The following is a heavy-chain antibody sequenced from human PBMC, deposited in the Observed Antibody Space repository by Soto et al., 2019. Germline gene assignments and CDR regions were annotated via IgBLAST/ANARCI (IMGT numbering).Heavy chain of an antibody. CDR2: IIPIFGTA. V-gene: IGHV1-69*06. J-gene: IGHJ3*02. CDR3: ARGRGIGYSYGNDAFDI. D-gene: IGHD5-18*01. Sequence: SVQVSCKASGGAFSSCAISWVRQAHGQGLEWMGGIIPIFGTANYAQNFQCRVTITADKSTSTAYMELSSLRSEDTAVYYCARGRGIGYSYGNDAFDIWGKGTMVTVSS. CDR1: GGAFSSCA.